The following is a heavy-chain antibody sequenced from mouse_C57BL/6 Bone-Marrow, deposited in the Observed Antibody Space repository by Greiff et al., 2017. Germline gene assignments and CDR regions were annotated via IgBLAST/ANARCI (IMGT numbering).Heavy chain of an antibody. Sequence: QVQLQQPGTELVKPGASVKLSCKASGYTFTSYWMHWVKQRPGQGLEWIGNINPSNGGTNYNEKFKSKATLTVDKSSSTASMQLSSLTSEDSAVYYCARDEQLRLRDYFDYWGQGTTLTVSS. CDR3: ARDEQLRLRDYFDY. J-gene: IGHJ2*01. V-gene: IGHV1-53*01. D-gene: IGHD3-2*02. CDR2: INPSNGGT. CDR1: GYTFTSYW.